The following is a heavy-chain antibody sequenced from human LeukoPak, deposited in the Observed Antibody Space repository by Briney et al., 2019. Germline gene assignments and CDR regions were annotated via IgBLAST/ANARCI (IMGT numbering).Heavy chain of an antibody. D-gene: IGHD3-10*01. V-gene: IGHV4-61*01. CDR1: GGSVGGDSLY. CDR3: ACWVRGRNPRLDC. CDR2: VSYSAYT. Sequence: KPSETLSLTCTVSGGSVGGDSLYWSWIRQSPGKGLEWIGYVSYSAYTHYNPSLESRVTISIDTSKNQFSLYLSSVTTADTAVYYCACWVRGRNPRLDCWGQGTLVTVSS. J-gene: IGHJ4*02.